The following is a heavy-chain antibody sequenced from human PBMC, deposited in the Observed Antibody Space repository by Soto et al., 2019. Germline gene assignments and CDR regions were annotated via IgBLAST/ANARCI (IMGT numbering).Heavy chain of an antibody. Sequence: SVTVSCTASGGTFSSYAISWVRQAPGQGLEWMGGIIPIFGTANYAQKFQGRVTITADESTSTAYMELSSLRSEDTAVYYCARGSQWLVPDYYYYGMDVWGQGTTVTVSS. CDR1: GGTFSSYA. V-gene: IGHV1-69*13. CDR2: IIPIFGTA. CDR3: ARGSQWLVPDYYYYGMDV. J-gene: IGHJ6*02. D-gene: IGHD6-19*01.